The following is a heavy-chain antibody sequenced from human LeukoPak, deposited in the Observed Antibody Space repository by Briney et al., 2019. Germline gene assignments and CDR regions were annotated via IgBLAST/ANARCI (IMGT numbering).Heavy chain of an antibody. CDR3: AKDGTYYDDFWSGTPDY. V-gene: IGHV3-30*02. D-gene: IGHD3-3*01. J-gene: IGHJ4*02. CDR2: IRYDGSNK. Sequence: GGSLRLSCAASGFTFSSYGMHWVRQAPGKGLEWVALIRYDGSNKYYADSVKGRFTISRDNSKNTLYLQMNSLRAEDTAVYYCAKDGTYYDDFWSGTPDYWGQGTLVTVSS. CDR1: GFTFSSYG.